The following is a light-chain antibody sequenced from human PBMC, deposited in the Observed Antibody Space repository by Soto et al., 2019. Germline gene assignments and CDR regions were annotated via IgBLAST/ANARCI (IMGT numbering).Light chain of an antibody. Sequence: QSVLTQPASVSGSPGQSVTISCTGTSSDVGGYDYVSWYQQHPGTAPKLMLYEVNNRPSGVSNRFSGSKSGNTASLIISGLQTEDEADYYCCSFAGAGTYVFGGGTKVTVL. V-gene: IGLV2-14*01. CDR1: SSDVGGYDY. CDR3: CSFAGAGTYV. CDR2: EVN. J-gene: IGLJ1*01.